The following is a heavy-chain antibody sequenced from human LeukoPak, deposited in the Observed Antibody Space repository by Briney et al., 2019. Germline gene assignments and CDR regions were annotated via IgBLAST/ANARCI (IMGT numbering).Heavy chain of an antibody. J-gene: IGHJ6*03. CDR3: ARTTEAHSWRTRYYDYYMDV. D-gene: IGHD6-13*01. CDR1: GGSISSYY. CDR2: IYYSGST. Sequence: SETLSLTCTVSGGSISSYYWSWIRQPPGKGLEWIGYIYYSGSTNYNPSLKSRVTISVDTSKDQFSLKLSSVTAADTAVYYCARTTEAHSWRTRYYDYYMDVWGKGTTVTVSS. V-gene: IGHV4-59*01.